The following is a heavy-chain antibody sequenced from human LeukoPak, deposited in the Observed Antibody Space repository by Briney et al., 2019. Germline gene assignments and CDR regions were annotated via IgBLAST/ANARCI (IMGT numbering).Heavy chain of an antibody. D-gene: IGHD6-6*01. Sequence: ASVKVSCKASGYTFTGYYMHWVRQAPGRGLEWMGWINPNSGGTNYAQKFQGRVTMTRDTSISTAYMELSRLRSDDTAVYYCAREGLAAPGGEYFQHWGQGTLVTVSS. CDR1: GYTFTGYY. V-gene: IGHV1-2*02. CDR3: AREGLAAPGGEYFQH. J-gene: IGHJ1*01. CDR2: INPNSGGT.